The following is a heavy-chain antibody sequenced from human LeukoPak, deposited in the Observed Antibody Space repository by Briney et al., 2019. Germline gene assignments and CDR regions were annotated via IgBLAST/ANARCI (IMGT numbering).Heavy chain of an antibody. CDR2: IRSKAYDGTT. CDR3: TRDAPGGDYVWGSYRYTGYYYDSSGYSAPDY. J-gene: IGHJ4*02. V-gene: IGHV3-49*03. Sequence: GGSLRLSCTASGFTFGDYAMSWFRQAPGKGLEWVGFIRSKAYDGTTEYAASVKGRFTISRDDSKSIAYLQMNSLKTEDTAVYYCTRDAPGGDYVWGSYRYTGYYYDSSGYSAPDYWGQGTLVTVSS. D-gene: IGHD3-16*02. CDR1: GFTFGDYA.